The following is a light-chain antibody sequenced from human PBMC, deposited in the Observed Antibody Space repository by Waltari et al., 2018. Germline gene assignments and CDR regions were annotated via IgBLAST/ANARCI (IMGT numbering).Light chain of an antibody. CDR3: QAWDSSTSYV. J-gene: IGLJ1*01. CDR1: KLGDKY. Sequence: SYELTQPPSVSVSPGQTASITCSGDKLGDKYACWYQQKPGHARGVVVYQDSKRLSGIPERFSVSNSGNTATLTISGTHAMDEADYYCQAWDSSTSYVFGTGTKVTVL. CDR2: QDS. V-gene: IGLV3-1*01.